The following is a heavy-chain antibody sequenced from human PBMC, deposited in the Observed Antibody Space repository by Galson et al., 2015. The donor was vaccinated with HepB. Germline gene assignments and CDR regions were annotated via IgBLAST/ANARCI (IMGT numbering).Heavy chain of an antibody. CDR2: IIPILGIA. CDR1: GGTFSSYA. J-gene: IGHJ4*02. D-gene: IGHD2-2*02. V-gene: IGHV1-69*04. Sequence: SVKVSCKASGGTFSSYAISRVRQAPGQGLEWMGRIIPILGIANYAQKFQGRVTITADKSTSTAYMELSSLRSEDTAVYYCASSRHQLLYGEEFDYWGQGTLVTVSS. CDR3: ASSRHQLLYGEEFDY.